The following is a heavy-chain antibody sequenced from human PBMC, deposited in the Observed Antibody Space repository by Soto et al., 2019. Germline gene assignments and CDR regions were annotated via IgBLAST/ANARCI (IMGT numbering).Heavy chain of an antibody. Sequence: GGSLRLSCAASGFTFSSYWMHWVRQAPGKGLVWASRINSDGSSTSYADSVKGRFTISRDNAKNTLYLQMNSLRAEDTAVYYCARDRRSIAARDYYYGMDVWGQGTTVTVSS. CDR2: INSDGSST. CDR1: GFTFSSYW. D-gene: IGHD6-6*01. CDR3: ARDRRSIAARDYYYGMDV. V-gene: IGHV3-74*01. J-gene: IGHJ6*02.